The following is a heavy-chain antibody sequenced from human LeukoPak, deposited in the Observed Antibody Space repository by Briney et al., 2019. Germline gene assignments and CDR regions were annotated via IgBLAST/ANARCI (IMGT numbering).Heavy chain of an antibody. CDR2: ISSSSSYI. V-gene: IGHV3-21*01. CDR3: ATRQEAYATNVPDY. J-gene: IGHJ4*02. Sequence: PGGSLRLSCAASGFTFSSYSMNWVRQAPGKGLEWVSSISSSSSYIYYADSVKGRFTISRDNAKNSLYLQMNSLRAEDTAVYYCATRQEAYATNVPDYWDQGTLVTVSS. D-gene: IGHD2-8*01. CDR1: GFTFSSYS.